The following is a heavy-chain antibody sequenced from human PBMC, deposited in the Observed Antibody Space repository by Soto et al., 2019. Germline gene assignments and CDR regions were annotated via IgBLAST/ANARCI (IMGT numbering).Heavy chain of an antibody. Sequence: ASVKVSCKASGYIFSGHFIHWMRQAPGQGLEWMGWISAYNGNTNYAQKLQGRVTMTTDTSTSTAYMELRSLRSDDTAVYYCARSGRFWSGSTDPNWGQGTLVTVSS. CDR3: ARSGRFWSGSTDPN. CDR2: ISAYNGNT. CDR1: GYIFSGHF. J-gene: IGHJ4*02. V-gene: IGHV1-18*04. D-gene: IGHD3-3*01.